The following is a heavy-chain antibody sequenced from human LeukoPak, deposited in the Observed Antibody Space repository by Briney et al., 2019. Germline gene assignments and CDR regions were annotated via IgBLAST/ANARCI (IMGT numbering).Heavy chain of an antibody. V-gene: IGHV3-48*01. CDR1: GFTFSSYS. J-gene: IGHJ4*02. CDR2: ISSSSSTI. Sequence: GGSLRLSCAASGFTFSSYSMNWVRQAPGKGLEWVSYISSSSSTIYYADSVKGRFTISRDNAKNTLYLQMNSLRAEDTAVYYCAKATDVPAAGFDYWGQGTLVTVSS. D-gene: IGHD6-13*01. CDR3: AKATDVPAAGFDY.